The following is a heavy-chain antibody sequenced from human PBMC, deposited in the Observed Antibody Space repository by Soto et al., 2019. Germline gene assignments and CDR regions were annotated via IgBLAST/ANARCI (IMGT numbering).Heavy chain of an antibody. CDR1: GGSISSSNW. Sequence: PSETLSLTCAVSGGSISSSNWWSWVRQPPGKGLELIGEIYHSGSTNYNPSLKSRVTISVDKSKNQFSLKLSSVTAADTAVYYCARVGTYYYDSSGYYFDYWGQGTLVTVSS. J-gene: IGHJ4*02. V-gene: IGHV4-4*02. D-gene: IGHD3-22*01. CDR2: IYHSGST. CDR3: ARVGTYYYDSSGYYFDY.